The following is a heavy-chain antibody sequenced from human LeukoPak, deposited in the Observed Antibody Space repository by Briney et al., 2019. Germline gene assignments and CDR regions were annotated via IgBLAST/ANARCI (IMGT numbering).Heavy chain of an antibody. CDR2: IKSKTDGGTT. J-gene: IGHJ4*02. CDR3: TTVGPYCSSTSCWFDY. Sequence: PGGSLRLAYAASGFTFSNAWMSWVRQAPGKGLEWVGRIKSKTDGGTTDYAAPVKGRFTISRDDSKNTLYLQMNSLKTEDTAVYYCTTVGPYCSSTSCWFDYWGQGTLVTVSS. D-gene: IGHD2-2*01. CDR1: GFTFSNAW. V-gene: IGHV3-15*01.